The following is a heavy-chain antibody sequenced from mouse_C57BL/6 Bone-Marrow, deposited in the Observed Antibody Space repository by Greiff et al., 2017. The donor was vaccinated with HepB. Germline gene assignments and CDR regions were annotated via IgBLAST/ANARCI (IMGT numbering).Heavy chain of an antibody. CDR2: IDPSDSYP. CDR3: ARSDYDYDGLLAY. J-gene: IGHJ3*01. V-gene: IGHV1-69*01. Sequence: VQLQQPGAELVMPGASVKLSCKASGYTFTSYWMHWVKQRPGQGLEWIGEIDPSDSYPNYNQKFKGKSTLTVDKSSSTAYMQLSSLTSEDSAVYYCARSDYDYDGLLAYWGQGTLVTVSA. D-gene: IGHD2-4*01. CDR1: GYTFTSYW.